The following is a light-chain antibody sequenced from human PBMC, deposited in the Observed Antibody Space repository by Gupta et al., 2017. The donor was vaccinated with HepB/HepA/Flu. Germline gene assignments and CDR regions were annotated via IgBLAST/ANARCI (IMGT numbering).Light chain of an antibody. V-gene: IGLV2-14*01. Sequence: QSALTQPASVSGSLGQSITISCTGSTSDIGSYDTVSWIQQRPGNAPKVIIYDVTNRPSGLSTRFSGSKSGNTASLTISGLQAEDEADYYCSSYTLRNSVVFGGGTKLTVL. J-gene: IGLJ2*01. CDR3: SSYTLRNSVV. CDR2: DVT. CDR1: TSDIGSYDT.